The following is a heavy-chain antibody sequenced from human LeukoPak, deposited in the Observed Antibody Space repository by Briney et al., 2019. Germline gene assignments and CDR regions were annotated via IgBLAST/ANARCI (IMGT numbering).Heavy chain of an antibody. V-gene: IGHV4-39*01. CDR3: ARRWELHAFDI. D-gene: IGHD2-15*01. CDR2: IYYSGST. Sequence: SETLSLTCTVSGGSISSSSYYWGWIRQPPGKGLEWIGSIYYSGSTYYNPSLKSRVTISVDTSKNQFSPKLSSVTAADTAVYYCARRWELHAFDIWAKGQWSPSLQ. CDR1: GGSISSSSYY. J-gene: IGHJ3*02.